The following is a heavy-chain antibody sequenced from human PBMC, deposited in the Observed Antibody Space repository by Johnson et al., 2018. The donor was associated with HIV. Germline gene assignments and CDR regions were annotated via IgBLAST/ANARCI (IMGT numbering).Heavy chain of an antibody. J-gene: IGHJ3*01. V-gene: IGHV3-30-3*01. Sequence: QVQLVESGGGVVQPGRSLRLSCAASGFTFSSYAMHWVRQAPGKVLEWVAVISYDGSNKYYADSVKGRFTISRDNSKNTLYLQMNSLRAEDTAVYYCAAPVGATGWGQGTMVTVSS. CDR2: ISYDGSNK. CDR3: AAPVGATG. CDR1: GFTFSSYA. D-gene: IGHD1-26*01.